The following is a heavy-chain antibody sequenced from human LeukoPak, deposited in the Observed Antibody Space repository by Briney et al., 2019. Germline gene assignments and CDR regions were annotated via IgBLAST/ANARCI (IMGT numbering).Heavy chain of an antibody. CDR3: ARDNPVYDAFDI. V-gene: IGHV3-33*08. CDR2: IWYDGSNK. Sequence: PGGSLRLSCVASGFTFSNFGMHWVRQAPGKGLEWVAVIWYDGSNKYYADSVKGRFTISRDNSKNTLYLQMNSLRAEDTAVYYCARDNPVYDAFDIWGQGTMVTVSS. J-gene: IGHJ3*02. D-gene: IGHD1-14*01. CDR1: GFTFSNFG.